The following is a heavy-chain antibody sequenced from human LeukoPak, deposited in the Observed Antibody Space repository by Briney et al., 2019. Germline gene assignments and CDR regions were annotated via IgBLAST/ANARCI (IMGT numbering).Heavy chain of an antibody. V-gene: IGHV4-39*01. D-gene: IGHD3-10*01. J-gene: IGHJ4*02. Sequence: SETLSLTCTVSGGSIRRSYCYWGWIRQTPGKGLEWIGSIYDSGSTQYSPSLKSRLTVSVGTSKNQFSLNLTSVTATDTAVYYCARSPLPYGAGRGYFDYWGRGTLVTVSS. CDR2: IYDSGST. CDR1: GGSIRRSYCY. CDR3: ARSPLPYGAGRGYFDY.